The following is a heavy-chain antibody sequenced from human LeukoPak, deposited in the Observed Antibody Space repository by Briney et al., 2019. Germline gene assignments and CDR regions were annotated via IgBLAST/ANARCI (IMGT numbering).Heavy chain of an antibody. Sequence: ASVKVSCKASGYNFVHFDINWVRQAAGPGLEWMAWMIPESGKKVNAQKFEGRLALTRDISTRTAYMELNNVTSEDTALDSGARGLEIDEQLVGGHYPWCRGRLITVSS. CDR3: ARGLEIDEQLVGGHYP. J-gene: IGHJ5*02. V-gene: IGHV1-8*01. CDR1: GYNFVHFD. D-gene: IGHD1-1*01. CDR2: MIPESGKK.